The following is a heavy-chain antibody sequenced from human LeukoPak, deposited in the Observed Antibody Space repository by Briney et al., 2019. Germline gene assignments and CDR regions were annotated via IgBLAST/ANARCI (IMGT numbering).Heavy chain of an antibody. Sequence: ASVKVSCKASGYTFTSYGVSWVRQAPGQGLEWMGWISAYNGNTNYAQKLQGRVTMTTDTSTSTAYMELRSLRSDDTAVYYCARETTYYYDSSGDYWGQGTLVTVSS. CDR3: ARETTYYYDSSGDY. CDR1: GYTFTSYG. CDR2: ISAYNGNT. V-gene: IGHV1-18*01. D-gene: IGHD3-22*01. J-gene: IGHJ4*02.